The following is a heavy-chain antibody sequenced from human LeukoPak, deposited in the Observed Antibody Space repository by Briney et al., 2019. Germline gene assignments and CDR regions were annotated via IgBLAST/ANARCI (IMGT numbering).Heavy chain of an antibody. Sequence: PGGSLRLSCAASGFTFSSYAMSWVRQAPGKGLEWVSAISDSGDSTYYADSVKGRFTISRDNSKNTLYLQMSSLTAEDTAVYYCAKRVRYGSGNYHFDHWGQGTLVTVSS. D-gene: IGHD3-10*01. CDR3: AKRVRYGSGNYHFDH. V-gene: IGHV3-23*01. CDR1: GFTFSSYA. CDR2: ISDSGDST. J-gene: IGHJ4*02.